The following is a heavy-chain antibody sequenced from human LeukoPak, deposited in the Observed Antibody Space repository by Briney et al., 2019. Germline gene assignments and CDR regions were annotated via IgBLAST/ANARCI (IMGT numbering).Heavy chain of an antibody. CDR3: AKDTYSTSLTGFDH. D-gene: IGHD6-6*01. Sequence: PGGSLRLPCAASGFTFDDYAMQWVRQAPGKGLEWVSGISWNGGSIGYADSVKGRFTISRDNAKNSLYLQMNSLRAEDTALYYCAKDTYSTSLTGFDHWGQGTLVTVSS. CDR2: ISWNGGSI. V-gene: IGHV3-9*01. J-gene: IGHJ4*02. CDR1: GFTFDDYA.